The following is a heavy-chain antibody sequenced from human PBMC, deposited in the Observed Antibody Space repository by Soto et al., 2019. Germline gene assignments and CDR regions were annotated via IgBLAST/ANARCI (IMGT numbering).Heavy chain of an antibody. Sequence: SEALSLTCAVSVGSISSGGYSWSWIRQPPGKGLEWIGYIYHSGSTYYNPSLKSRVTISVDRSKNQFSLKLSSVTAADTAVYYCARGFDEAAAGWGYWGQGTLVTVSS. J-gene: IGHJ4*02. V-gene: IGHV4-30-2*01. D-gene: IGHD6-13*01. CDR2: IYHSGST. CDR3: ARGFDEAAAGWGY. CDR1: VGSISSGGYS.